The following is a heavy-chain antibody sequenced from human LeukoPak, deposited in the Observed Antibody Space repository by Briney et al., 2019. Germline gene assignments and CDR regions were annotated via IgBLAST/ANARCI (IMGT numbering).Heavy chain of an antibody. Sequence: PSETLSLTCTVSGGSISSGDYYWSWIRQPPGKGLEWIGYIYYSGSTYHNPSLKSRVTISVDTSKDQFSLKLSSVTAADTAVYHCARTYFYGSGSYYTFDYWGQGTLVTVSS. D-gene: IGHD3-10*01. J-gene: IGHJ4*02. CDR2: IYYSGST. V-gene: IGHV4-30-4*01. CDR1: GGSISSGDYY. CDR3: ARTYFYGSGSYYTFDY.